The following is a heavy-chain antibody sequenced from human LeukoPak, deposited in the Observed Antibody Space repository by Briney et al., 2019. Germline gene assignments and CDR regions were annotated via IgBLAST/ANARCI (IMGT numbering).Heavy chain of an antibody. Sequence: GGSLRLSCAASGFTFDDYAMHWVGQAPGKGLEWVSGISWNSGSIGYADSVKGRFTTSRDNAKNSLYLQMNSLRAEDTALYYCAKGARSSSGYTTDWGQGILVTVSS. CDR3: AKGARSSSGYTTD. CDR1: GFTFDDYA. D-gene: IGHD3-22*01. V-gene: IGHV3-9*01. CDR2: ISWNSGSI. J-gene: IGHJ4*02.